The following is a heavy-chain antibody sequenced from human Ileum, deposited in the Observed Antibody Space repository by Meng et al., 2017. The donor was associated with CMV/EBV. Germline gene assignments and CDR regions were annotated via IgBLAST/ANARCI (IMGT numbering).Heavy chain of an antibody. V-gene: IGHV4-61*02. J-gene: IGHJ4*02. Sequence: VVLQRSGPPVLKPSRPLPSSGPASVGATTSGRYYWGWIRQPAAKGLQWIGRIYTSESTNYHPSLKSRGTISVDTSKNQFSLKLSSVTATETAVYYCAGGAITGTTEVSFDYWGQGTLVTVSS. D-gene: IGHD1-20*01. CDR2: IYTSEST. CDR3: AGGAITGTTEVSFDY. CDR1: VGATTSGRYY.